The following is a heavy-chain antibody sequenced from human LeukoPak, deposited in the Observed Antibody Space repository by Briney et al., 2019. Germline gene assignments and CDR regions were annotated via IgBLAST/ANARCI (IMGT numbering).Heavy chain of an antibody. CDR3: ARGFHYDFLSGSYYFDY. D-gene: IGHD3-3*01. V-gene: IGHV3-7*03. CDR1: GFTFSSYW. J-gene: IGHJ4*02. Sequence: PGGSLRLSCAASGFTFSSYWMSWVRQAPGKGLEWVANIKQDGSEKYYVDSVKGRFTISRDNAKNSLYLQMNSLKTEDTAVYYCARGFHYDFLSGSYYFDYWGQGTLVTVSS. CDR2: IKQDGSEK.